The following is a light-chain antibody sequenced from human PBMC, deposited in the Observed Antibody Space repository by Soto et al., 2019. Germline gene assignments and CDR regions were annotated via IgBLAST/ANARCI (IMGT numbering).Light chain of an antibody. CDR2: EVS. V-gene: IGLV2-14*01. CDR3: SSYTSSLYA. Sequence: QSALTQPASVSGSPGQSITISCTGTSSDVGGYNYVSWYQQHPGKAPKLMIYEVSNRPSGVSNRFSGSKSGNTASLTISGLQAEDEADYYCSSYTSSLYAFGPGTKLTVL. J-gene: IGLJ1*01. CDR1: SSDVGGYNY.